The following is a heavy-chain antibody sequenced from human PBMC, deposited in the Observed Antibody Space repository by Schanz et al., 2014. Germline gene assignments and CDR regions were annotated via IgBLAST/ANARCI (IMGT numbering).Heavy chain of an antibody. V-gene: IGHV3-43*01. CDR1: GFTFDDYT. CDR2: ISWNGGTK. J-gene: IGHJ4*02. CDR3: ARDGPKDCDNHSFDF. D-gene: IGHD3-9*01. Sequence: EVQLVESGGIVVRPGGSLRLSCAASGFTFDDYTMHWVRQPPGKGLEWVSVISWNGGTKYYADSVKGRFTISRDNTKNTLYLQMNSLTAEDTAVYYCARDGPKDCDNHSFDFWGQGTLVTVSS.